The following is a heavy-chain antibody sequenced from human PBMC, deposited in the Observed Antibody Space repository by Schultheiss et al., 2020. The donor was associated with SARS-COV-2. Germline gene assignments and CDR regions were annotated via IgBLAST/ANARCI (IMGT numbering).Heavy chain of an antibody. CDR3: ARGGEPGYSSGWYRPVNYGMDV. Sequence: SETLSLTCTVSGGSISSYYWSWIRQPPGKGLEWIGYIYYSGSTNYNPSLKSRVTMSVDTSKNQFSLKLSSVTAADTAVYYCARGGEPGYSSGWYRPVNYGMDVWGQGTTVTVSS. CDR2: IYYSGST. J-gene: IGHJ6*02. V-gene: IGHV4-59*01. D-gene: IGHD6-19*01. CDR1: GGSISSYY.